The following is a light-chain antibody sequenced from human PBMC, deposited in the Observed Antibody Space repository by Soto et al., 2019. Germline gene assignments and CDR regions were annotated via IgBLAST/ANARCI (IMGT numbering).Light chain of an antibody. J-gene: IGLJ1*01. CDR3: SSYAGSNNFGV. CDR2: EVN. CDR1: SSDVGGYNY. Sequence: QSALTQPPSASGSPGQSVTISCTGTSSDVGGYNYVSWYQQHPGKAPKLMIYEVNERPSGVPDRFSGSKSGNTASLTVSGLQAEDEAYYYCSSYAGSNNFGVFGTGTKVTVL. V-gene: IGLV2-8*01.